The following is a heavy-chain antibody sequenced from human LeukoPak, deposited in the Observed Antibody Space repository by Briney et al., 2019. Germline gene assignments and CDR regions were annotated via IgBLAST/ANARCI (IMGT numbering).Heavy chain of an antibody. D-gene: IGHD6-13*01. CDR3: ARQIASAGTAGFDF. CDR1: GGSISSYY. Sequence: SETLSLTCTVSGGSISSYYWSWIRQPAGKGLEWIGRIYSTGSTNYNPSLKSRVTMSVDTSKNQFSLRLRSVTAADTAVYYCARQIASAGTAGFDFWGRGALVTVSS. V-gene: IGHV4-4*07. CDR2: IYSTGST. J-gene: IGHJ4*02.